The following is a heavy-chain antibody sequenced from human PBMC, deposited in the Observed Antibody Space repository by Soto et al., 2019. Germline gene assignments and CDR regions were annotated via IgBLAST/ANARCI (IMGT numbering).Heavy chain of an antibody. D-gene: IGHD6-19*01. CDR2: ISYDGSNK. J-gene: IGHJ4*02. CDR3: AKDLLQWLDYFDY. V-gene: IGHV3-30*18. CDR1: GFTFSSYG. Sequence: GGSLRLSCAASGFTFSSYGMHWVRQAPGKGLEWVAVISYDGSNKYYADSVKGRFTISRDNSKNTLYLQMNSLRAEDTAVYYCAKDLLQWLDYFDYWGQGTLVTVSS.